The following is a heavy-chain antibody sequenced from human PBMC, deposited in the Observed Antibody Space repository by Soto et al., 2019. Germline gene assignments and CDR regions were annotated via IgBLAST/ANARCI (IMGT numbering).Heavy chain of an antibody. CDR1: GGSISRSY. J-gene: IGHJ5*02. D-gene: IGHD6-13*01. V-gene: IGHV4-59*01. CDR3: ARDSYGSAWYFDP. Sequence: PSETLSVTCTVSGGSISRSYWTWIRQPPGKGLEWIGYIYDSRSTNYNPSLKSRVTMSLDTSKNQFSLKLTSVTAADTALYYCARDSYGSAWYFDPWGQGTLVTVSS. CDR2: IYDSRST.